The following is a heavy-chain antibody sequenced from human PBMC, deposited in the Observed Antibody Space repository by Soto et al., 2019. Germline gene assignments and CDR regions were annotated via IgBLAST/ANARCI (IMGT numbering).Heavy chain of an antibody. CDR2: IRHSGST. CDR1: GGHFSGFY. CDR3: ARESKGSASDYGMDV. Sequence: SETLSLTCAVYGGHFSGFYWSWIRQPPGKGLEWIGEIRHSGSTNYNPSLKSRVTVPVDTSKNQFSLKLSSVTAADTAVYYCARESKGSASDYGMDVWGQGTTVTVSS. J-gene: IGHJ6*02. V-gene: IGHV4-34*01. D-gene: IGHD3-10*01.